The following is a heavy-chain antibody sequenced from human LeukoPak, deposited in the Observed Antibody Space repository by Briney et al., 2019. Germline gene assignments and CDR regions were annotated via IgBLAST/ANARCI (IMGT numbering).Heavy chain of an antibody. J-gene: IGHJ5*02. CDR2: ISGSGTTI. CDR3: ARDLGPNWFDP. V-gene: IGHV3-48*01. Sequence: GGSLRLSCAASGFTFSSYNMNWVRQAPGKGLEWVSYISGSGTTIYYADSVKGRFTISRDNSKNTLYLQMNSLRAEDTAVYYCARDLGPNWFDPWGQGTLVTVSS. CDR1: GFTFSSYN.